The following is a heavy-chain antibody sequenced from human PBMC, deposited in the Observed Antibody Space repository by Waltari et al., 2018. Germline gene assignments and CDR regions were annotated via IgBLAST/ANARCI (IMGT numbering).Heavy chain of an antibody. V-gene: IGHV3-7*01. CDR3: AKSRGFEY. D-gene: IGHD2-2*01. CDR1: GFTFSRYW. J-gene: IGHJ4*02. CDR2: INYDGSQK. Sequence: EVQLVESGGGLVQPGGSLRLSCGASGFTFSRYWMSWGRQTPGKGLEWVANINYDGSQKYYADSVKGRFTISRDNAKNSLYLQMNSLGVEDTAVYYCAKSRGFEYWGQGTLITVSS.